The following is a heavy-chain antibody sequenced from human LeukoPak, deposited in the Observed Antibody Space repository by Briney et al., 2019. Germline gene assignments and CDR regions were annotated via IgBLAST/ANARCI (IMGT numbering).Heavy chain of an antibody. CDR1: GGSISSYY. D-gene: IGHD6-13*01. CDR2: IYTSGST. CDR3: AREGYSSSWSAKYDY. V-gene: IGHV4-4*07. J-gene: IGHJ4*02. Sequence: SETLSLTCTVSGGSISSYYWSWIRQPAGKGLEWIGRIYTSGSTNYNPSLKSRVTMSVDTSKNQFSLKLSPVTAADTAVYYCAREGYSSSWSAKYDYWGQGTLVTVSS.